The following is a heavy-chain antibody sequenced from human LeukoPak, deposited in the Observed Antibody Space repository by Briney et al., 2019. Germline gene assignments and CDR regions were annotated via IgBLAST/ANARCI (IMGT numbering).Heavy chain of an antibody. J-gene: IGHJ6*02. CDR2: ISYDGSNK. V-gene: IGHV3-30*03. CDR3: ARDHGDFSPLGIGDYGMDV. D-gene: IGHD3-3*01. CDR1: GFTFSSYG. Sequence: PGRSLRLSCAASGFTFSSYGMHWVRQAPGKGLEWVAVISYDGSNKYYADSVKGRFTISRDNSKNTLYLQMNSLRAEDTAVYYCARDHGDFSPLGIGDYGMDVWGQGTTVTVSS.